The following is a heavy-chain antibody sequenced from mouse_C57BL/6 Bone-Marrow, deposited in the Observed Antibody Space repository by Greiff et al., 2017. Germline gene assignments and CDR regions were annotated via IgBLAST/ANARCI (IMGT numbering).Heavy chain of an antibody. Sequence: QVQLQQSGAELVRPGASVTLSCKASGYTFTDYEMHWVKHTPVHGLEWIGAIDPETGGTAYNQKFKGKAILTADKSSSTAYMQLRSLTSEDSAVYYCTRSCYFAWFAYWGQGTLVTVSA. J-gene: IGHJ3*01. CDR3: TRSCYFAWFAY. CDR1: GYTFTDYE. D-gene: IGHD2-12*01. CDR2: IDPETGGT. V-gene: IGHV1-15*01.